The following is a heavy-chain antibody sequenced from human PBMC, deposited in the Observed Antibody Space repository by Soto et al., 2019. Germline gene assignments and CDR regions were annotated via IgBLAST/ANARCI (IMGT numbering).Heavy chain of an antibody. CDR3: ARDQGGSYDSWFVP. CDR2: ISSGSAYI. D-gene: IGHD1-26*01. CDR1: TFSMYS. V-gene: IGHV3-21*06. Sequence: EVQVVESGGGLVQPGGSLRLSCTFTFSMYSMNSVRQAPGKGLEWVASISSGSAYIKYAESVKGRFTISRDNAKNSLHLQMNSLRAEDTAIYHCARDQGGSYDSWFVPWGQGTLVTVSS. J-gene: IGHJ5*02.